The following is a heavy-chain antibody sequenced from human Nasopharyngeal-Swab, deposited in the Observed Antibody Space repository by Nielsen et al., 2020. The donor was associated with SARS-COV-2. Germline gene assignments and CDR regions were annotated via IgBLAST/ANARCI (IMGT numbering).Heavy chain of an antibody. CDR2: ISAYNGNT. Sequence: ASVKVSCKASGYTFTSYGISWVRQAPGQGLEWMGWISAYNGNTNYAQKLQGRVTMTTDTSTSTAYMELRSLRSVDTAVYYCARERGEYNWNAADYWGQGTLVTVSS. CDR1: GYTFTSYG. CDR3: ARERGEYNWNAADY. J-gene: IGHJ4*02. D-gene: IGHD1-1*01. V-gene: IGHV1-18*04.